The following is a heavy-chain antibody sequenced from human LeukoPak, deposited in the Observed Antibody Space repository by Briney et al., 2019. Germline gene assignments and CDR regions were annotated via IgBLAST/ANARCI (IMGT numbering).Heavy chain of an antibody. Sequence: PTGGSLRLSCAASGFTFSSYAMSWVRLAPGKGLEWVSAISGSGGSTYYADSVKGRFTISRDNSKNTLYLQMNSLRAEDTAVYYCAKDTAYSGSYDYWGQGTLVTVSS. CDR2: ISGSGGST. V-gene: IGHV3-23*01. CDR3: AKDTAYSGSYDY. D-gene: IGHD1-26*01. CDR1: GFTFSSYA. J-gene: IGHJ4*02.